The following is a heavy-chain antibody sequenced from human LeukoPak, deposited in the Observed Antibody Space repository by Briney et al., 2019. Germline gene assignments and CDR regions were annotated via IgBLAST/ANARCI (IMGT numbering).Heavy chain of an antibody. CDR2: VSGSGGST. J-gene: IGHJ4*02. CDR1: GFTFSNYA. D-gene: IGHD6-19*01. CDR3: AKDYGSGWYLTDY. V-gene: IGHV3-23*01. Sequence: GGSLRLSCAASGFTFSNYAMSWVRQAPGKGLEWVSAVSGSGGSTYSADSVKGRFTISRDNSKNTLYLQMNSLRAEDTAVYYCAKDYGSGWYLTDYWGQGTLVTVSS.